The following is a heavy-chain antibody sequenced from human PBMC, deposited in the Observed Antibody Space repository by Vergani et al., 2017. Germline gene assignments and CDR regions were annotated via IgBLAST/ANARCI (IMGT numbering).Heavy chain of an antibody. CDR2: IFQSGST. J-gene: IGHJ4*02. CDR1: GGSISSGTFS. V-gene: IGHV4-30-2*01. D-gene: IGHD3-22*01. CDR3: VRRKNVVTGTDYFDY. Sequence: QLQLQESGSGLVKPSQTLSLNCAASGGSISSGTFSWGWIRQPPGRGLQWIGHIFQSGSTDYNASLKSRVNISLDKSKNHFSLSLSSVTAADTAVYYCVRRKNVVTGTDYFDYWGQGILVTVSS.